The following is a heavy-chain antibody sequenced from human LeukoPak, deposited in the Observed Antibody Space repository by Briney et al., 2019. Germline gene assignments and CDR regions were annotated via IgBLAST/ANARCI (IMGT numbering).Heavy chain of an antibody. CDR3: ARDGDTAIRGVNFDY. J-gene: IGHJ4*02. CDR2: MSYGGRDK. CDR1: GFSVTTYA. Sequence: GGSLRLSCVASGFSVTTYAVHWVRQAPGKGLEWVAVMSYGGRDKYYADSVKGRFTISRGNSKNTLFLEMSSLRPEDTAIYYCARDGDTAIRGVNFDYWGQGTLVTVSS. D-gene: IGHD3-10*01. V-gene: IGHV3-30*15.